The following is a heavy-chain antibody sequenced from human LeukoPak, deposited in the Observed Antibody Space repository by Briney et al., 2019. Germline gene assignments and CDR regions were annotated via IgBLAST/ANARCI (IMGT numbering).Heavy chain of an antibody. J-gene: IGHJ4*02. CDR3: AKGIDDTGYYPFDY. V-gene: IGHV3-23*01. Sequence: GGSLRLSCAASGFTFSSYAMSWVRQAPGKGLEWVSALRGSGASTYYADSVKGRFTISRDKSKNTLYLQMNSLRAEDTAVYYCAKGIDDTGYYPFDYWGQGTLVTVSS. D-gene: IGHD3-9*01. CDR1: GFTFSSYA. CDR2: LRGSGAST.